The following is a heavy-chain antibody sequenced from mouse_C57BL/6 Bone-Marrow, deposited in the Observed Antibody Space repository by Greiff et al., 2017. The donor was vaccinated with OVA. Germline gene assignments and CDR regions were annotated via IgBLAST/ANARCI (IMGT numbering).Heavy chain of an antibody. J-gene: IGHJ4*01. D-gene: IGHD1-1*01. Sequence: EVNVVESGGGLVQPGGSLKLSCAASGFTFSDYYMYWVRQTPEKRLEWVAYISNGGGSTYYPDTVKGRFTISRDNAKNTLYLQMSRLKSEDTAMYYCARPLYYYGSSHYYAMDYWGQGTSVTVSS. CDR1: GFTFSDYY. CDR3: ARPLYYYGSSHYYAMDY. V-gene: IGHV5-12*01. CDR2: ISNGGGST.